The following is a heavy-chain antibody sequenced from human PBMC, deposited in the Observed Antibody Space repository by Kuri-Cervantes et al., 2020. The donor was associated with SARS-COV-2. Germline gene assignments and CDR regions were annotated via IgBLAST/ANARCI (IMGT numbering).Heavy chain of an antibody. J-gene: IGHJ4*02. CDR1: GFTFSSYA. Sequence: GGSLRLSCAASGFTFSSYAMSWVRQAPGKGLEWVSAISGSGGSTYYADSVKGRFTISRDNSKNTLYLQMNSLRAEDTAVYYCAKDRPAWGIVVPAAILGEAAGYWGQGTLVTVSS. CDR3: AKDRPAWGIVVPAAILGEAAGY. V-gene: IGHV3-23*01. CDR2: ISGSGGST. D-gene: IGHD2-2*01.